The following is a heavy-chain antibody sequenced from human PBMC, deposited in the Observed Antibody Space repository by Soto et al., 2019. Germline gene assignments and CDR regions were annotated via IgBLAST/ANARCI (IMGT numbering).Heavy chain of an antibody. J-gene: IGHJ5*02. V-gene: IGHV4-39*01. D-gene: IGHD3-16*02. Sequence: SETLSLTCTVSGDSNTNSNYYWGWFRQPPGKGLEWIASIYYIGSTYYNPSLKSRVTISVDTSNNQFSLNLNSVTASDTAVYYCAGRNSLASVSLNFRELSNYKWIDPWGPGTLVTVSS. CDR1: GDSNTNSNYY. CDR3: AGRNSLASVSLNFRELSNYKWIDP. CDR2: IYYIGST.